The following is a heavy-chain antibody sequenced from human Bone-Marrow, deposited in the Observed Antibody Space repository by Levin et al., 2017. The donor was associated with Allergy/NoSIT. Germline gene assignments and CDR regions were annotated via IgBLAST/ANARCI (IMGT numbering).Heavy chain of an antibody. V-gene: IGHV1-46*01. Sequence: GASVKVSCKASGYTFTSYYMHWVRQAPGQGLEWMGIINPSGGSTSYAQKFQGRVTMTRDTSTSTVYMELSSLRSEDTAVYYCARDPPYCSGGSCYPEGGAFDIWGQGTMVTVSS. CDR3: ARDPPYCSGGSCYPEGGAFDI. CDR1: GYTFTSYY. CDR2: INPSGGST. J-gene: IGHJ3*02. D-gene: IGHD2-15*01.